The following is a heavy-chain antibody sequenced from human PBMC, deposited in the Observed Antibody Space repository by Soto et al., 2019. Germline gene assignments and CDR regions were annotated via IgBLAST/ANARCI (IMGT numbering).Heavy chain of an antibody. Sequence: GGSLRLSCAASGFTFSSYAMSWVRQAPGKGLEWVSAISGSGGSTYYADSVKGRFTISRDNSKNTLYLQMNSLRAEDTAVYYCAKMGRINYYDSSGYYYSYAFDIWGQGXMVTVSS. CDR2: ISGSGGST. V-gene: IGHV3-23*01. D-gene: IGHD3-22*01. CDR3: AKMGRINYYDSSGYYYSYAFDI. CDR1: GFTFSSYA. J-gene: IGHJ3*02.